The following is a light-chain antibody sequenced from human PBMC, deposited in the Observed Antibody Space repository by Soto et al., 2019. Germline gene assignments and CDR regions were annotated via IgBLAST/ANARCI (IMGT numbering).Light chain of an antibody. CDR1: SSDIGGYDY. CDR3: CSYTRTSNHDF. J-gene: IGLJ1*01. Sequence: QSALTQPASVSGSPGQSITISFTGTSSDIGGYDYVSWYQQRPGKAPKLMIYEVRYRPSGVSNRFSGSKSGNTASLTISGLQAEDEAVYYCCSYTRTSNHDFFASGTKVTVL. V-gene: IGLV2-14*01. CDR2: EVR.